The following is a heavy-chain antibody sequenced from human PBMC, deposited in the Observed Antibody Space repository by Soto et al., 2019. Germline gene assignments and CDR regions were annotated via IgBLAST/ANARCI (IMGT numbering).Heavy chain of an antibody. Sequence: EVQLVESGGGLVQPGGSLRLSCAASGFTFSSYDMHWVRQATGKGLEWVSAIGTAGDTYYPGSVKGRFTISRENAKNSLYLQMNSLRAGDTAVYYCARGGTDYYYGSGSYYNNYYYYMDVWGKGTTVTVSS. CDR2: IGTAGDT. CDR1: GFTFSSYD. V-gene: IGHV3-13*01. J-gene: IGHJ6*03. CDR3: ARGGTDYYYGSGSYYNNYYYYMDV. D-gene: IGHD3-10*01.